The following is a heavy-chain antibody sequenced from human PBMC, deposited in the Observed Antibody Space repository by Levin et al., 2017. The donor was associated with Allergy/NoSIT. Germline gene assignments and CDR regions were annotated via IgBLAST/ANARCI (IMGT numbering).Heavy chain of an antibody. V-gene: IGHV1-2*02. D-gene: IGHD3-10*01. CDR3: ARENLWFGELPSFGFDY. J-gene: IGHJ4*02. CDR2: INPNSGGT. Sequence: ASVKVSCKASGYTFTGYYMHWVRQAPGQGLEWMGWINPNSGGTNYAQKFQGRVTMTRDTSISTAYMELSRLRSDDTAVYYCARENLWFGELPSFGFDYWGQGTLVTVSS. CDR1: GYTFTGYY.